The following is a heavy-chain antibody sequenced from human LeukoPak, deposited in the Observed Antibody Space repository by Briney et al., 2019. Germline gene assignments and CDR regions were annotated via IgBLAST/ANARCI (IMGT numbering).Heavy chain of an antibody. CDR3: ARVLYCSSTSCYSPLSMGTTNWFDP. CDR2: IYYSGST. Sequence: SETLSLTCTASGGSISSSSYYWGWIRQPPGKGLEWIGSIYYSGSTYYNPSLKSRVTISVDTSKNQFSLKLSSVTAADTAVYYCARVLYCSSTSCYSPLSMGTTNWFDPWGQGTLVTVSS. CDR1: GGSISSSSYY. V-gene: IGHV4-39*01. D-gene: IGHD2-2*02. J-gene: IGHJ5*02.